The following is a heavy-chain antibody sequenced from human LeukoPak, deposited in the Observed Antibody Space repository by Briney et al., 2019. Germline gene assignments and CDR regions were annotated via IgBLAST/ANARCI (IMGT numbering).Heavy chain of an antibody. CDR3: TKDLYGGWYSAFDI. J-gene: IGHJ3*02. CDR1: EFTFTSYE. D-gene: IGHD6-19*01. V-gene: IGHV3-23*01. CDR2: TSGSGGST. Sequence: PGGSLRLSCAASEFTFTSYELNWVRQAPGKGLEWVSGTSGSGGSTYYADSVKGRFTISRDNSKNTLYLQMNSLRAEDTAVYYCTKDLYGGWYSAFDIWGQGTMVTVSS.